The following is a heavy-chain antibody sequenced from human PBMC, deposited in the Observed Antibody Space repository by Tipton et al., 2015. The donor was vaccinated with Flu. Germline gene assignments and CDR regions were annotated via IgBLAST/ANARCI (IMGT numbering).Heavy chain of an antibody. CDR1: GGSISGYY. CDR3: ARDFHPTSNWFDP. Sequence: TLSLTCTVSGGSISGYYWTWIRQPAGKGLEWIGRMYVSGSTKYNPSLKSRVTMSVDTSKNQFSLKLSSVTAADTAVYYCARDFHPTSNWFDPWGQGTLVTVSS. V-gene: IGHV4-4*07. J-gene: IGHJ5*02. CDR2: MYVSGST.